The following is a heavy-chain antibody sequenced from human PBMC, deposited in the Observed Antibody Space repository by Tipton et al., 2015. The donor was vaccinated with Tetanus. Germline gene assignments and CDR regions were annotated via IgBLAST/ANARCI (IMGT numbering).Heavy chain of an antibody. J-gene: IGHJ4*02. CDR2: IYYSGST. V-gene: IGHV4-59*08. CDR1: GGSMSNNY. D-gene: IGHD3-10*01. Sequence: QVQLVQSGPEVKPSQTLSVTCTVSGGSMSNNYWSWIRQPPGKALEWIGSIYYSGSTFYHPSLQSRVTISVDTSKNQFSLRLSSVTAAATAVCFCARHPPPYYYGSGSYLDYWGQGTPVTVSS. CDR3: ARHPPPYYYGSGSYLDY.